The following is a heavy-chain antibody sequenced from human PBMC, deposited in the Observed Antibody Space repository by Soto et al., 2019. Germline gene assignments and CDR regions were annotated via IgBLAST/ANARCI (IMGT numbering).Heavy chain of an antibody. D-gene: IGHD2-15*01. J-gene: IGHJ4*02. CDR2: IWYDASKQ. V-gene: IGHV3-33*01. Sequence: SLRLSCETSGVSFSVYGMHWVRQAPGKGLEWVAVIWYDASKQFYAASVEGRFTVSRDNSKAILYLQMNSLRAEDTAVYYCAAWAEGATEVHWGQGTLVTVSS. CDR1: GVSFSVYG. CDR3: AAWAEGATEVH.